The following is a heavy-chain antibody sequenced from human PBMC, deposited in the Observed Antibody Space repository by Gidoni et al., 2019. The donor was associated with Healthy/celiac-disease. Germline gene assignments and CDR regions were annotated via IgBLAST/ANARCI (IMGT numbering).Heavy chain of an antibody. D-gene: IGHD4-17*01. CDR2: ISGRGGST. V-gene: IGHV3-23*01. CDR1: GVTFSSYA. J-gene: IGHJ4*02. Sequence: EVQLLESGGGLVQPGGSLRLSCAASGVTFSSYAMSWVRQAPGKGLECVSAISGRGGSTYYADSVQGRFTISRDNSKNTLYLQMNSLRAEDTAVYYCAKDQGDYGGNYWGQGTLVTVSS. CDR3: AKDQGDYGGNY.